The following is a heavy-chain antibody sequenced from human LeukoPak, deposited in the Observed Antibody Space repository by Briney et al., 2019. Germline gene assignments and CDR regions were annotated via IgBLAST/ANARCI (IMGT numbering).Heavy chain of an antibody. J-gene: IGHJ5*02. D-gene: IGHD4-17*01. CDR1: GFTFSSYS. V-gene: IGHV3-21*01. CDR3: ATTSHDYDDCIGP. Sequence: GGSLRLSCAASGFTFSSYSMNWVRQAPGKGLEWVSSISSSSSYIYYADSVKGRFTISRDNAKNSLYLQMNSLRAEDTAVYYCATTSHDYDDCIGPWGQGTLVTVSS. CDR2: ISSSSSYI.